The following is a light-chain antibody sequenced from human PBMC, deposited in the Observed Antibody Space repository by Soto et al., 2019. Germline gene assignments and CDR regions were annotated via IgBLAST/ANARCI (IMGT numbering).Light chain of an antibody. CDR1: QSINSF. CDR3: QQSYRAPQT. CDR2: TAS. J-gene: IGKJ1*01. V-gene: IGKV1-39*01. Sequence: DIQMTQSPSSLSASIGDRVTITCRASQSINSFLNWYQQKPGKAPKLLIYTASSLQSGVPSRFSGSESGTDFTLTISSLQPEDFATYYCQQSYRAPQTFGQGTKVEIK.